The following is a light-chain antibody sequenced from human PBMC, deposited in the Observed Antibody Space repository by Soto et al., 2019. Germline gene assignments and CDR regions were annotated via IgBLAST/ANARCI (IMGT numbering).Light chain of an antibody. V-gene: IGKV3-15*01. Sequence: EIVLTQSPGALSLCPGERATLSFRPSQSVSSSYLAWYQQKPGQAPRLLIYGASKRATGFPARFSGSGSGTDFNLTISSLQSEDFAVYYCQQYNNWPWTFGQGTKVDIK. CDR2: GAS. CDR3: QQYNNWPWT. CDR1: QSVSSSY. J-gene: IGKJ1*01.